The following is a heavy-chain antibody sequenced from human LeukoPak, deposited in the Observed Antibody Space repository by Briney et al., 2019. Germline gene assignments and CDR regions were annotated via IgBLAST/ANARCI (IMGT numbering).Heavy chain of an antibody. Sequence: PGRSLRLSCAASGFTLTSYAMHWVRQAPGKGLEWVAVIWYDGSNEYYSDSVKGRFAISRDISKNTLYLQMNSLRAEDTAVYFCARDPGLRLDYWGQGTLVTVFS. J-gene: IGHJ4*02. V-gene: IGHV3-33*01. CDR2: IWYDGSNE. D-gene: IGHD3-16*01. CDR3: ARDPGLRLDY. CDR1: GFTLTSYA.